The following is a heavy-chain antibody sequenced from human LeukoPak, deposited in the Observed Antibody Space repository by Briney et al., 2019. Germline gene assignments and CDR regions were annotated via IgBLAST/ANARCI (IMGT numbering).Heavy chain of an antibody. D-gene: IGHD3-22*01. V-gene: IGHV3-21*01. J-gene: IGHJ4*02. CDR1: GFTFSSYS. CDR3: ARAKGENYYDSSGSLGY. Sequence: GGSLRLSCAASGFTFSSYSMNWVRQAPGKGLEWVSSISSSSSYIYYADSVKGRFTISRDNAKNSLYLQMNSLRAEDTAVYYCARAKGENYYDSSGSLGYWGQGTLVTVSS. CDR2: ISSSSSYI.